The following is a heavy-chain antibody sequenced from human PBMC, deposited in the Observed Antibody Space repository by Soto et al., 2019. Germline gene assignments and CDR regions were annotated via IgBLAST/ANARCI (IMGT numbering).Heavy chain of an antibody. D-gene: IGHD2-2*01. CDR1: GGTFSRYS. V-gene: IGHV1-69*08. Sequence: QVQLVQSGAEVKKPGSSVKVSCKASGGTFSRYSITWVRQAPGHGLEWIGRIIPIFGIASYAQKFQGRVTITAAESTNTAYMEVSSLRYDDTAVYYCAREDRERDTGLVPAAIDGIDVWGQGTTVTVSS. CDR2: IIPIFGIA. CDR3: AREDRERDTGLVPAAIDGIDV. J-gene: IGHJ6*02.